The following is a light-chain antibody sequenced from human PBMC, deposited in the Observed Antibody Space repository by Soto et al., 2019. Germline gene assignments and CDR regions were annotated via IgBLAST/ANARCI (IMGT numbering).Light chain of an antibody. J-gene: IGKJ4*01. V-gene: IGKV1-5*03. Sequence: DIQMTQSPSTLSASVGDRVTITCRASQSISNWLAWYQQKPGKAPKLLIYTASNLVSGVPSRFSCSGSGTEFTLTISSLQPDDFATYYCQEYNSDSGLTFGGGTKVESK. CDR1: QSISNW. CDR2: TAS. CDR3: QEYNSDSGLT.